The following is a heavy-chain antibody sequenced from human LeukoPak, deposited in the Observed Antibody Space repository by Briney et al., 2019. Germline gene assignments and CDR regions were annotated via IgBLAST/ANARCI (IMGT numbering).Heavy chain of an antibody. Sequence: PGGSLRLSCAASGFTFDDYTMHWVRQAPGKGLEWVSLISWDAGSIYYGDSVKGRFTISRGNSKNSLYLQMNSLRTEDTALYYCAKDIEGYTHGVDYWGQGTLVTVSS. CDR3: AKDIEGYTHGVDY. V-gene: IGHV3-43*01. D-gene: IGHD5-18*01. J-gene: IGHJ4*02. CDR2: ISWDAGSI. CDR1: GFTFDDYT.